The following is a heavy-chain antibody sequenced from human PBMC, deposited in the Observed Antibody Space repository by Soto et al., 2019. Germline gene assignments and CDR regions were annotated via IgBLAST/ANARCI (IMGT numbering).Heavy chain of an antibody. Sequence: GASVKVSCKTSGYTFTAYYMHRLRQAPGHGLEWLGWTSPRTGGAKYSHKFQGRVSMTRNTSITTAYMELTGLSTDDTAVYYCARSSGSYSKWFDSWGQGTLVTVSS. V-gene: IGHV1-2*02. CDR3: ARSSGSYSKWFDS. CDR1: GYTFTAYY. D-gene: IGHD3-10*01. CDR2: TSPRTGGA. J-gene: IGHJ5*01.